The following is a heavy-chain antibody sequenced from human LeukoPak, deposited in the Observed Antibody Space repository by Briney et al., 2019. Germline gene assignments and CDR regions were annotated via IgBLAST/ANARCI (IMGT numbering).Heavy chain of an antibody. CDR2: IYPGDSDT. J-gene: IGHJ6*03. CDR1: GYSFTSYW. D-gene: IGHD2-2*01. Sequence: GESLKISCKGSGYSFTSYWIGWVRQMPGKGLEWMGIIYPGDSDTRYSPSFQGQVTISADKSISSAYLQWSSLKASDTAMYYCARHSCSSTSCYYYMDVWGKGTTVTVSS. CDR3: ARHSCSSTSCYYYMDV. V-gene: IGHV5-51*01.